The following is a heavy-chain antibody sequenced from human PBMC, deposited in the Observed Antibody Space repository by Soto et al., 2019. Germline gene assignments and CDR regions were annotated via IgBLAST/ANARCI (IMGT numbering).Heavy chain of an antibody. CDR2: TYYRSKWYN. V-gene: IGHV6-1*01. D-gene: IGHD1-26*01. J-gene: IGHJ6*02. Sequence: SQTLSLTGAISGGSVSCNSAAWDWIRQTPSRGLEWLGRTYYRSKWYNDYAVSVKSRITINPDTSKNQFSLQLNSVTPEDTAVYYCAREIVGATGLSMDVWGQGTTVTVSS. CDR1: GGSVSCNSAA. CDR3: AREIVGATGLSMDV.